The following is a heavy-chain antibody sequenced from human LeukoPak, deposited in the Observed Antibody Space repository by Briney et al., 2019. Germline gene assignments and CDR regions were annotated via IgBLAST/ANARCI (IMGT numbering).Heavy chain of an antibody. CDR1: GFTFSSYW. Sequence: PGGSLRLSCAASGFTFSSYWMHWVRQAPGKGLVWVSRINSDGSSTSYADSVKGRFTISRDNAKNTLYLQMNSLRGEDTAVYYCARDPADYYDRLWDYWGQGTLVTVSS. D-gene: IGHD3-22*01. CDR2: INSDGSST. J-gene: IGHJ4*02. CDR3: ARDPADYYDRLWDY. V-gene: IGHV3-74*01.